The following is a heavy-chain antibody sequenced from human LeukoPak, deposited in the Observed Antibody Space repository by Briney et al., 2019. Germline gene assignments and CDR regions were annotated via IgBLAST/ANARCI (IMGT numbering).Heavy chain of an antibody. CDR2: ISSSSSYI. Sequence: TGGSLRLSCAASGFTFSSYSMNWVRQAPGKGLEWVSSISSSSSYIYYADSVKGRFTISRDNAKNSLYLQMNSLRAEDTAVYYCARDFSYSSGWYGDLNAYGMDVWGQGTTVTVSS. V-gene: IGHV3-21*01. J-gene: IGHJ6*02. CDR3: ARDFSYSSGWYGDLNAYGMDV. CDR1: GFTFSSYS. D-gene: IGHD6-19*01.